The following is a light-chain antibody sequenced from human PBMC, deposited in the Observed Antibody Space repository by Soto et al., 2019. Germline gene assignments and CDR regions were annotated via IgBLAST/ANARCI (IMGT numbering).Light chain of an antibody. CDR2: GAS. J-gene: IGKJ1*01. V-gene: IGKV3-20*01. Sequence: EIELTQSPGSLSLSPGERATLSCRASQSVSSTFFAWYQQKPGQAPRLLIYGASSRATGIPARFSGGGSGTDFTLTISRLEPEDFAVYYCQQYDRSLTFGQGTKVEIK. CDR1: QSVSSTF. CDR3: QQYDRSLT.